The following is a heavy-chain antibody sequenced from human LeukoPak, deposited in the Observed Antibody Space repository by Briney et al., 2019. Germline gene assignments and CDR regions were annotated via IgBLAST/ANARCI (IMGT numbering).Heavy chain of an antibody. D-gene: IGHD5-18*01. Sequence: GASVKVSCKASEYTFINYAMHWVRQAPGQRLEWMGWINAGNGNTKFSQKFQGRVTITRDTSASTAYMQLSSLRSEDTTVYYCARDRGYSDGSSDIWGQGTMVTVSS. J-gene: IGHJ3*02. CDR3: ARDRGYSDGSSDI. V-gene: IGHV1-3*01. CDR2: INAGNGNT. CDR1: EYTFINYA.